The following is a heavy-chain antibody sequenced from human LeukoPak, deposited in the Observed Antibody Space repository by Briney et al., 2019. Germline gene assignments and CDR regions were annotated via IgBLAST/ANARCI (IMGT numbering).Heavy chain of an antibody. CDR2: IYLYGTT. V-gene: IGHV4-4*02. D-gene: IGHD1/OR15-1a*01. CDR1: IGSISSSKW. J-gene: IGHJ6*02. CDR3: ARQKWEQQGRDYYFNGLYV. Sequence: SETLSLTCSVSIGSISSSKWWSWVRQSSVKGLEWIGEIYLYGTTNYNPSFTSRVTMSVDRSRNQFSLKLTSVTAADTAVYYCARQKWEQQGRDYYFNGLYVWGPGTTVIVSS.